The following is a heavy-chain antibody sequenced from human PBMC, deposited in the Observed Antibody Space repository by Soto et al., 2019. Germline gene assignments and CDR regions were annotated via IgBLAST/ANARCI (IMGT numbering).Heavy chain of an antibody. V-gene: IGHV3-72*01. J-gene: IGHJ4*02. CDR3: AMSDSSGYLVY. CDR1: GFTLSDHY. Sequence: EVQLVESGGGLVQPGGSLRLSCAASGFTLSDHYMDWVRQAPGKGLEWIARSRNKANSYTTEYAASVKGRFTISRDDSKNSLYLQMNSLKTEDTAMYHCAMSDSSGYLVYSGQGTLVTASS. CDR2: SRNKANSYTT. D-gene: IGHD3-22*01.